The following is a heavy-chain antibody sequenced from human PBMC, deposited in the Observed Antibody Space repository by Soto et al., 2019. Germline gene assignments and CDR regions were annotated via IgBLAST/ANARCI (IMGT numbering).Heavy chain of an antibody. CDR3: ARYHPHSYRLYHFDY. CDR2: IYSSGST. D-gene: IGHD3-16*02. J-gene: IGHJ4*02. V-gene: IGHV4-59*01. Sequence: SETLSLTCTVSGGSISNYYWSWIRQPPGKGLEWIGYIYSSGSTHYNPSLQSRVTISIDTSKNQVSLKVNSVTAADTAVYYCARYHPHSYRLYHFDYWGQGTQVPGSS. CDR1: GGSISNYY.